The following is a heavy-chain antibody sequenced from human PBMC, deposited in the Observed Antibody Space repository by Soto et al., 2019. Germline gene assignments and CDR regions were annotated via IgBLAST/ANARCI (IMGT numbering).Heavy chain of an antibody. J-gene: IGHJ3*02. V-gene: IGHV3-23*01. Sequence: EVQLLESGGGLGQPGGSLRLSCAASGFTFSSYAMSWVRQAPGKGLEWVSAISGSGGSTYYADSVKGRFTISRDNSKNTLYLQMNSLRAEDTAVYYCAKVGADYDSSGTSDAFDIWGQGTMVTVSS. CDR2: ISGSGGST. D-gene: IGHD3-22*01. CDR1: GFTFSSYA. CDR3: AKVGADYDSSGTSDAFDI.